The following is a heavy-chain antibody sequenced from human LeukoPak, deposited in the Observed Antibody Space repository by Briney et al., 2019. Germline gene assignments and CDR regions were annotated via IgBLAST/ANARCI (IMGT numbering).Heavy chain of an antibody. V-gene: IGHV3-48*04. Sequence: GGSLRLSCAASGFTFSSYSMNWVRQAPGKGLEWVSYISSSSSTIYYADSVKVRFTISRDNAKNSLYLQMNSLRAEDTAVYYCARDSGHPFDYWGQGTLVTVSS. CDR2: ISSSSSTI. D-gene: IGHD3-10*01. CDR3: ARDSGHPFDY. J-gene: IGHJ4*02. CDR1: GFTFSSYS.